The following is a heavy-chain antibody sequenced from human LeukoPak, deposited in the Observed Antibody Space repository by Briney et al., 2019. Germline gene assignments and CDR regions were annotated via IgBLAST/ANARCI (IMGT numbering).Heavy chain of an antibody. CDR2: IIPILGIA. CDR3: ARDQYYYDSSGYYAFDY. J-gene: IGHJ4*02. V-gene: IGHV1-69*04. D-gene: IGHD3-22*01. CDR1: GYTFTSYD. Sequence: SVKVSCKASGYTFTSYDISWVRQAPGQGLEWMGRIIPILGIANYAQKFQGRVTITADKSTSTAYMELSSLRSEDTAVYYCARDQYYYDSSGYYAFDYWGRGTLVTVSS.